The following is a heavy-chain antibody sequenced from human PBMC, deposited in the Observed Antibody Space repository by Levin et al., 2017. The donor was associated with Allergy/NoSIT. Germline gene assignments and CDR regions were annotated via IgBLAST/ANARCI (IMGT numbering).Heavy chain of an antibody. V-gene: IGHV3-9*01. CDR1: GFTFDDYA. Sequence: GGSLRLSCAASGFTFDDYAMHWVRQAPGKGLEWVSGISWNSGSIGYADSVKGRFTISRDNAKNSLYLQMNSLRAEDTALYYCAKDSKSSGRNGLDYWGQGTLVTVSS. CDR3: AKDSKSSGRNGLDY. CDR2: ISWNSGSI. D-gene: IGHD6-19*01. J-gene: IGHJ4*02.